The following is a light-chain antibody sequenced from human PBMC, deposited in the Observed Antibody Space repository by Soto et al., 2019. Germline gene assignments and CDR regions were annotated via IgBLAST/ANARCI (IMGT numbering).Light chain of an antibody. CDR1: SSDVGSYNL. CDR2: EGS. Sequence: SALTQPASVSGSPGQSITISCTGTSSDVGSYNLVSWYQQHPGKAPKLMIYEGSKRPSGVSNRFSGSKSGNTASLTISGLQAEDEADYYCCSYAGSQFGGGTKVTVL. J-gene: IGLJ2*01. CDR3: CSYAGSQ. V-gene: IGLV2-23*01.